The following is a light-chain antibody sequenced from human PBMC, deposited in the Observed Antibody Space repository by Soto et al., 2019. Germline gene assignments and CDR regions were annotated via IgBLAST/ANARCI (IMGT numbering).Light chain of an antibody. J-gene: IGKJ5*01. Sequence: EIVLTQSPGTLSLSPGERATLSCRASQSVSSSQLAWYQHKPGQAPRLLIFGASSRATAIPDRFSGSGSGTDFTLTISRLEPDDFATYYCQQYSSYSPITFGQGTRLEIK. CDR2: GAS. CDR1: QSVSSSQ. CDR3: QQYSSYSPIT. V-gene: IGKV3-20*01.